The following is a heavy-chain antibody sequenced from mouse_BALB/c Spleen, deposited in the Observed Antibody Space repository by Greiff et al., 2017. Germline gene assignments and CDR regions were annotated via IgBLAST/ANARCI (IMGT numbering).Heavy chain of an antibody. CDR3: ARWGLYYAMDY. V-gene: IGHV5-17*02. Sequence: EVQRVESGGGLVQPGGSRKLSCAASGFTFSSFGMHWVRQAPEKGLEWVAYISSGSSTIYYADTVKGRFTISRDNPKNTLFLQMTSLRSEDTAMYDCARWGLYYAMDYWGQGTSVTVSS. D-gene: IGHD3-1*01. CDR1: GFTFSSFG. J-gene: IGHJ4*01. CDR2: ISSGSSTI.